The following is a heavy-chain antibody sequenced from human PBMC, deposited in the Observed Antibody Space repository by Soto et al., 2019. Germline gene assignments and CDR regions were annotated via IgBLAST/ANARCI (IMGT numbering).Heavy chain of an antibody. D-gene: IGHD3-16*01. CDR1: GLSLSTSGWG. Sequence: QITLKESGPTLVKPTQPLTLTCTLSGLSLSTSGWGVGWIRQPPGKALEWLALIYWDDDKRYSPSLKSRLTITKDTAKSQVVRTITNMQPVDTATYYCAHTSFSSRYARAGDYYFYYWCQGTLVTVST. J-gene: IGHJ4*02. CDR2: IYWDDDK. V-gene: IGHV2-5*02. CDR3: AHTSFSSRYARAGDYYFYY.